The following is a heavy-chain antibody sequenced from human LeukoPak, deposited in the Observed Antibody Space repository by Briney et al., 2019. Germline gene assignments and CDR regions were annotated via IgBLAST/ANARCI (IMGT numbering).Heavy chain of an antibody. CDR2: MKEDGSEK. D-gene: IGHD5-24*01. Sequence: GGSLRLSCAASGFTFSNYWMSWVRQAPGKGLEWVANMKEDGSEKYYVDSVKGRFTISRDNAKNSLSLQMNSLRAEDTAVYYCASCRDGYNSNYWGQGTLVTVSS. J-gene: IGHJ4*02. V-gene: IGHV3-7*01. CDR1: GFTFSNYW. CDR3: ASCRDGYNSNY.